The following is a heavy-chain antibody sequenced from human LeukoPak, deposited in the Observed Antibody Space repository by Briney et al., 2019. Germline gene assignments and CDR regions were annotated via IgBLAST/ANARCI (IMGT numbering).Heavy chain of an antibody. Sequence: VASVTVSFKASGYTFTVYYMHWVRQAPGQGLDWMGWINPNSGGARYAQKFQGRVTMTRDTSISTAYMELSRLRSDDTAVYYCAREGPLRYFDWGKGTTVTVSS. CDR2: INPNSGGA. J-gene: IGHJ6*04. D-gene: IGHD3-9*01. CDR3: AREGPLRYFD. V-gene: IGHV1-2*02. CDR1: GYTFTVYY.